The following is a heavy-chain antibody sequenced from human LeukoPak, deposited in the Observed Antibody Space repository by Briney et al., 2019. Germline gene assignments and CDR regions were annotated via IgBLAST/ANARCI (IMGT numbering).Heavy chain of an antibody. D-gene: IGHD3-22*01. CDR2: IYYSGST. Sequence: SETLSLTCAVYGGSFSGYYWSWIRQPPGKGLEWIGSIYYSGSTNYNPSLKSRVTISVDTSKNQFSLKLSSVTAADTAVYYCASAVYYDSSGYLFDYWGQGTLVTVSS. CDR3: ASAVYYDSSGYLFDY. J-gene: IGHJ4*02. V-gene: IGHV4-34*01. CDR1: GGSFSGYY.